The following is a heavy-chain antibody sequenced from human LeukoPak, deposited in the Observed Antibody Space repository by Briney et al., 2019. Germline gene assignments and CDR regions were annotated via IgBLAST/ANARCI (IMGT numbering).Heavy chain of an antibody. J-gene: IGHJ4*02. CDR2: ISGSGGST. D-gene: IGHD3-22*01. CDR3: AKDGSMIVVVTLGY. CDR1: GFTFSSYA. V-gene: IGHV3-23*01. Sequence: GGSLRLSCAASGFTFSSYAMSWVRQAPGKGLEWVSAISGSGGSTYYADSVKGRFTISRDNSKNTLYLQMNSLRAEDTAVYYCAKDGSMIVVVTLGYWGQGTLVTVSS.